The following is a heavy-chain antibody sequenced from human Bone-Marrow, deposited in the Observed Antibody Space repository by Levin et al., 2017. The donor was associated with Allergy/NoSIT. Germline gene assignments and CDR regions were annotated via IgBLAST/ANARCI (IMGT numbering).Heavy chain of an antibody. CDR3: ARYGSGSHYLHEYYFDY. D-gene: IGHD3-10*01. CDR1: GFTFNNYG. CDR2: ISYDGSNK. Sequence: GGSLRLSCAASGFTFNNYGMHWVRQAPGQGLEWVAVISYDGSNKYYVDSVKDRFTISRDQSKNTLYLQMNSLRVEDTGVYYCARYGSGSHYLHEYYFDYWGQGTLVTVSS. J-gene: IGHJ4*02. V-gene: IGHV3-30*03.